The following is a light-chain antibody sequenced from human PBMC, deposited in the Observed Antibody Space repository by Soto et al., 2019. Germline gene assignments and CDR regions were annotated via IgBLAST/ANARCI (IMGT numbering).Light chain of an antibody. CDR2: DVS. V-gene: IGLV2-11*01. Sequence: QSVLTQPRSVSGAPGQSVTITCTGTSYVSWYQQHPGKAPKLMIYDVSERPSGVPDRLSGSKSGNTASLTISGLQAEDEADYYCCSYAATSRVFGGGTKLTVL. J-gene: IGLJ3*02. CDR1: SY. CDR3: CSYAATSRV.